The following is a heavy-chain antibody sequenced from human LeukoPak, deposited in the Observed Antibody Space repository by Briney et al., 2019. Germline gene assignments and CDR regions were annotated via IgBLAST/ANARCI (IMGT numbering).Heavy chain of an antibody. CDR3: ASNYYGSGSLDY. CDR1: GYTFTSYY. J-gene: IGHJ4*02. Sequence: ASVKVSCKASGYTFTSYYMHWVRQAPGQGLEWMGIINPGGGSTNYAQKFQGRVTMTRDTSTSTVYMELSSLRSEDTAVYYCASNYYGSGSLDYWGQGNLVTVSS. V-gene: IGHV1-46*01. CDR2: INPGGGST. D-gene: IGHD3-10*01.